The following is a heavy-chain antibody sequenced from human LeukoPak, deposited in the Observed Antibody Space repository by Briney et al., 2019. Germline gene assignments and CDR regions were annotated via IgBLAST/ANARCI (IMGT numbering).Heavy chain of an antibody. CDR3: AAERYTDGCCWFDP. CDR1: GFTFSCST. J-gene: IGHJ5*02. CDR2: IGVGSGST. V-gene: IGHV1-58*02. D-gene: IGHD1-1*01. Sequence: GASVKVSCKASGFTFSCSTIQWVRQAHGQRLEWLGWIGVGSGSTAYAQNLQGRLSITTDMSTNTAYMELNNLTSEDTAVYYCAAERYTDGCCWFDPWGQGTLVTVSS.